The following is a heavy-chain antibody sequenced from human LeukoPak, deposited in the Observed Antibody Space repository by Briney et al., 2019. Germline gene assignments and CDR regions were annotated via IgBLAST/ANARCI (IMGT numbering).Heavy chain of an antibody. CDR2: SNIDSITV. CDR3: STAKFDN. J-gene: IGHJ4*02. V-gene: IGHV3-48*01. Sequence: GGSLRLSCAASGFPLSSYSINWVRHAPGKWLEWVSYSNIDSITVNYADSVKGRFTFSRDNAKNSLYLQMNSLRAEDTAVYYCSTAKFDNGGQGTRVTVSS. CDR1: GFPLSSYS.